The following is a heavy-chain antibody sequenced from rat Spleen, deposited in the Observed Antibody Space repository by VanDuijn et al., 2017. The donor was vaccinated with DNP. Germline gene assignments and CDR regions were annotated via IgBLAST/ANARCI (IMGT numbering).Heavy chain of an antibody. V-gene: IGHV5-31*01. CDR1: GFTFNNYW. CDR3: ASGLAPDY. Sequence: EVQLVESGGDLVQPGRSLKLSCVASGFTFNNYWMTWIRQVPGKGLDWVASITSGGGYTYYPDSVMGRFTISRDNAKSTLYLQMDSLRSEDTATYYCASGLAPDYWGQGVMVTVSS. J-gene: IGHJ2*01. CDR2: ITSGGGYT. D-gene: IGHD4-2*01.